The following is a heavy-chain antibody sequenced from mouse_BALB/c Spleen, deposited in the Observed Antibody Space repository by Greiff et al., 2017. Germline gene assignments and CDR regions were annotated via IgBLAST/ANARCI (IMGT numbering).Heavy chain of an antibody. D-gene: IGHD2-2*01. CDR2: INPYNDGT. J-gene: IGHJ4*01. Sequence: EVKLQESGPELVKPGASVKMSCKASGYTFTSYVMHWVKQKPGQGLEWIGYINPYNDGTKYNEKFKGKATLTSDKSSSTAYMELSSLTSEDSAVYYCARWGFYYGYDDYAMDYWGQGTSVTVSS. CDR1: GYTFTSYV. V-gene: IGHV1-14*01. CDR3: ARWGFYYGYDDYAMDY.